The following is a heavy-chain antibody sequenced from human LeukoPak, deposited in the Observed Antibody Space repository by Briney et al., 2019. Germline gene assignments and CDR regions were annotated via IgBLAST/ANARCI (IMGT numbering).Heavy chain of an antibody. CDR2: ISSSSSYI. V-gene: IGHV3-21*01. D-gene: IGHD3-9*01. CDR1: GFTFSSYS. CDR3: AKDYDILTGAPDFDY. Sequence: GGSLRLSCAASGFTFSSYSMNWVRQAPGKGLEWVSSISSSSSYIYYADSVKGRFTISRDNSKNTLYLQMNSLRAEDTAVYYCAKDYDILTGAPDFDYWGQGTLVTVSS. J-gene: IGHJ4*02.